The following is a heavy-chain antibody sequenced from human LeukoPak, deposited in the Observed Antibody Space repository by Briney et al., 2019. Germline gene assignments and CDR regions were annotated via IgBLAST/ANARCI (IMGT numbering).Heavy chain of an antibody. D-gene: IGHD5-12*01. J-gene: IGHJ4*02. CDR1: GFTFSDYY. CDR3: ARLRQRWLQFNDY. Sequence: GSLRLSCAASGFTFSDYYMSWIRQPPGKGLEWIGSIYYSGSTYYNPSLKSRVTISVDTSKNQFSLKLSSVTAADTAVYYCARLRQRWLQFNDYWGQGTLVTVSS. CDR2: IYYSGST. V-gene: IGHV4-39*01.